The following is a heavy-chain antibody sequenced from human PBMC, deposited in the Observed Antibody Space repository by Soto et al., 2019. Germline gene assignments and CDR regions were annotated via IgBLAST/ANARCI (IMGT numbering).Heavy chain of an antibody. D-gene: IGHD4-4*01. CDR3: ARSLTTLATLLNY. CDR1: GYTLTDNY. CDR2: LNPNGGT. V-gene: IGHV1-2*02. Sequence: QVQLVQSGAEVKRPGASVKVSCKASGYTLTDNYMHWVREAPGQGLEWMGWLNPNGGTNYAKKFQGRVTMTRDTSMISAYMELSRLRSDDTAVYYGARSLTTLATLLNYWGQGTLDAVAS. J-gene: IGHJ4*02.